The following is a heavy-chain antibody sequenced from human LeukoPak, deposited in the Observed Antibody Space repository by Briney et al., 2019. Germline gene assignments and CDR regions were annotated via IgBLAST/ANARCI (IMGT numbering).Heavy chain of an antibody. CDR1: GFTVSSNY. J-gene: IGHJ4*02. V-gene: IGHV3-21*01. D-gene: IGHD1-26*01. Sequence: GGSLRLSCAASGFTVSSNYMSWVRQAPGKGLEWVSSLSSTSSYIFYADSVKGRFTISRDNARNSLYLQMNSLRAEDTAVYYCARDPVGATTPDCWGQGALVTVSS. CDR3: ARDPVGATTPDC. CDR2: LSSTSSYI.